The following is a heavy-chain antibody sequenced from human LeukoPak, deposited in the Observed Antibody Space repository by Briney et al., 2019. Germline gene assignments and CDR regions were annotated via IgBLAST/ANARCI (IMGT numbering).Heavy chain of an antibody. Sequence: SETLSLTCTVSGGSISSSSYYWGWIRQPPGKGLEWIGSIYYSGSTYYNPSLKSRVTISVDTSKNQFSLKLSSVTAADTAVYYCARLRRAWDYGDTDGGDYWGQGTLVTVSS. CDR1: GGSISSSSYY. V-gene: IGHV4-39*01. CDR2: IYYSGST. CDR3: ARLRRAWDYGDTDGGDY. J-gene: IGHJ4*02. D-gene: IGHD4-17*01.